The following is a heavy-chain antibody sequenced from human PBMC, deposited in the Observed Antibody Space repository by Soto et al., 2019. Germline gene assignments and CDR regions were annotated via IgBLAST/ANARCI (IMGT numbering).Heavy chain of an antibody. CDR1: GFTFSSYG. CDR2: ISYDGINK. D-gene: IGHD1-1*01. V-gene: IGHV3-30*18. CDR3: AKAMYNWYDGFFDY. Sequence: QVQLVESGGGVVQPGRSLRLSCAASGFTFSSYGMHWVRQAPGKGLEWVAIISYDGINKYYANSVKGRFTISRDNSKNPLYLQMNSLRAEDTAVYYCAKAMYNWYDGFFDYWGQGTLVTVSS. J-gene: IGHJ4*02.